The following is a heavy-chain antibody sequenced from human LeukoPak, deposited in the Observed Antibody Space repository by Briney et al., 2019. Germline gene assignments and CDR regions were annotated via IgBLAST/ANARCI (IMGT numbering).Heavy chain of an antibody. Sequence: GGSLRLSYAASGFTFSSYWMSWVRQAPGKGLEWVANIKQDGSEKYYVDSVKGRFTISRDNAKNSLYLQMNSLRAEDTAVYYCMVRGPYYYYGMDVWGQGTTVTVSS. J-gene: IGHJ6*02. CDR2: IKQDGSEK. D-gene: IGHD3-10*01. CDR3: MVRGPYYYYGMDV. V-gene: IGHV3-7*01. CDR1: GFTFSSYW.